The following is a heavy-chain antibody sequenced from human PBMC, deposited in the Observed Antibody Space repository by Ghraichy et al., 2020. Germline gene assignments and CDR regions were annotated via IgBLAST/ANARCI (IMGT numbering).Heavy chain of an antibody. D-gene: IGHD6-19*01. CDR1: GYPFTSYY. CDR2: INPSGGST. CDR3: ATGGHQWLVHY. Sequence: ASVKVSCKASGYPFTSYYMHWVRQAPGHGLEWMGIINPSGGSTSYAQKFQGRVTMTRDTSTSTVYMELSSLRSEDTAVYYCATGGHQWLVHYWGQGTLVTVSA. V-gene: IGHV1-46*01. J-gene: IGHJ4*02.